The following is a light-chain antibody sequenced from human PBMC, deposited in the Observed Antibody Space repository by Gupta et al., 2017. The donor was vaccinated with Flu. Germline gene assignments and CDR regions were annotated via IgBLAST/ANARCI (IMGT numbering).Light chain of an antibody. J-gene: IGLJ2*01. CDR2: ENN. CDR1: SSNIGNNY. V-gene: IGLV1-51*02. Sequence: QSVLPQPPSVSAAPGQRVTISCSGSSSNIGNNYVSWYQQLPGTAPKLVIYENNKRPSGIPDRFSGSKSGTSATLGITGLQTGDEAHYYCGTWDSSLSVVVFGGGTKLTVL. CDR3: GTWDSSLSVVV.